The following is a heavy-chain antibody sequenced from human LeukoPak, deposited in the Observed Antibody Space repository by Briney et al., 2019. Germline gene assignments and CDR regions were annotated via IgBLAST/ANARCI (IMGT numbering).Heavy chain of an antibody. J-gene: IGHJ4*02. V-gene: IGHV4-39*01. CDR1: GGSISSSSYY. D-gene: IGHD3-16*01. CDR2: IYYSGST. CDR3: ARRPITFGGVIPFDY. Sequence: PSETLSLTCTVSGGSISSSSYYWGWIRQPPGKGLEWIGSIYYSGSTYYNPSLKGRVTISVDTSKNQFSLKLSSVTAADTAVYYCARRPITFGGVIPFDYWGQGTLVTVSS.